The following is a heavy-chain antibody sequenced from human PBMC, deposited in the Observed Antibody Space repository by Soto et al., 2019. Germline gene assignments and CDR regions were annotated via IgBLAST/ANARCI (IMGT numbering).Heavy chain of an antibody. CDR1: GGTFSSYT. V-gene: IGHV1-69*02. Sequence: SVKVSCKASGGTFSSYTISWVRQAPGQGLEWMGRIIPILGIANYAQKFQGRVTITADESTSTAYMELSSLRSEDTAVYYCAFQGYDFWSGLPYYYYGMDVWGQGTTVTVSS. CDR3: AFQGYDFWSGLPYYYYGMDV. J-gene: IGHJ6*02. D-gene: IGHD3-3*01. CDR2: IIPILGIA.